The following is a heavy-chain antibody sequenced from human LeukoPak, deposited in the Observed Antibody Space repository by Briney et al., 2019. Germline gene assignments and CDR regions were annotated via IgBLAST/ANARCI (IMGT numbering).Heavy chain of an antibody. D-gene: IGHD2-21*01. V-gene: IGHV3-53*01. CDR2: IYSSGST. J-gene: IGHJ1*01. CDR3: ASAREYCGSAECYEYFQH. CDR1: GFTVGTNS. Sequence: PGGSLRLSCAASGFTVGTNSMSWVRQSPGKGLERVPVIYSSGSTYYADSVNGRFTISRDNSRNTLFLQMNSLRAEDTALYYCASAREYCGSAECYEYFQHWGQGTLVTVSS.